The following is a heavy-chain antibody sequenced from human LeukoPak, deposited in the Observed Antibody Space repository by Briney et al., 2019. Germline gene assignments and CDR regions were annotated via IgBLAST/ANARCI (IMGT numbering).Heavy chain of an antibody. CDR3: ARDSRPYYYDTRGYFDL. V-gene: IGHV1-18*01. D-gene: IGHD3-22*01. Sequence: GASVKVSCKASGYTFTSYGISWVRQAPGQGLEWMGWISAYNGNRNYAQKLQGRVTMTTDTSTSTAYMELRSLRSDDTAVYYCARDSRPYYYDTRGYFDLWGRGTLVTVSS. CDR1: GYTFTSYG. CDR2: ISAYNGNR. J-gene: IGHJ2*01.